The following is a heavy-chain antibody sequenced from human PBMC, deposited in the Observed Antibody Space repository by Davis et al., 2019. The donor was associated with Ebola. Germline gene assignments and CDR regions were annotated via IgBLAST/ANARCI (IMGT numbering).Heavy chain of an antibody. CDR2: IWYDGSVK. V-gene: IGHV3-33*06. Sequence: PGGSLRLSCAASGFTFSNYGMHWVRQAPGKGLEWVAIIWYDGSVKIYTDSVKGRFTISRDNSKNTLYLQMNSLRAEDTAVYYCAKVARLGYCISTSCPENYFDYWGQGTLVTVSS. D-gene: IGHD2-2*01. J-gene: IGHJ4*02. CDR1: GFTFSNYG. CDR3: AKVARLGYCISTSCPENYFDY.